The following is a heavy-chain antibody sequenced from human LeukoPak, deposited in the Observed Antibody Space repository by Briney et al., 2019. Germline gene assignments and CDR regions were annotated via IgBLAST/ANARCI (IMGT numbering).Heavy chain of an antibody. CDR2: ISGGGGNT. Sequence: GGSLRLSCAASKFAFSSYAMSWVRQAPGKGLEWVSAISGGGGNTYYADSVKGRFTISRDNSKNTLYLQMNSLRAEDTAVYYCGTNRYSGSLSPFDIWGQGTMVTVSS. J-gene: IGHJ3*02. D-gene: IGHD1-26*01. CDR1: KFAFSSYA. CDR3: GTNRYSGSLSPFDI. V-gene: IGHV3-23*01.